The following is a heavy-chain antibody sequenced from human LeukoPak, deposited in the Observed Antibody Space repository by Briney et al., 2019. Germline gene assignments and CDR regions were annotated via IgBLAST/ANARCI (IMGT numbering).Heavy chain of an antibody. CDR1: AFTFTSCA. CDR2: ISYVGANK. V-gene: IGHV3-30-3*01. CDR3: ARDFGWLSRFDH. Sequence: PGQSRRLSCAASAFTFTSCAIHWDRQAEGKVLEWVAIISYVGANKYYGDSVSGRFTLSRDNSKNTLYRQMNSLRAVDTGVYFCARDFGWLSRFDHWGQGTLVTVFS. J-gene: IGHJ4*02. D-gene: IGHD3-9*01.